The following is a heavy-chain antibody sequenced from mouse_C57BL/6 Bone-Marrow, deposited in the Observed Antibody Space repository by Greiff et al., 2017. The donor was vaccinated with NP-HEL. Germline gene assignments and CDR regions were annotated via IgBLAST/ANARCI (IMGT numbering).Heavy chain of an antibody. D-gene: IGHD1-1*01. CDR2: ISDGGSYT. J-gene: IGHJ4*01. Sequence: EVMLVESGGGLVKPGGSLKLSCAASGFTFSSYAMSWVRQTPEKRLEWVATISDGGSYTYYPDNVKGRFTISRDNAKNNLYLQMSHLKSEDTAMYYCARDLYYYGSSPYAMDYWGQGTSVTVSS. CDR3: ARDLYYYGSSPYAMDY. V-gene: IGHV5-4*01. CDR1: GFTFSSYA.